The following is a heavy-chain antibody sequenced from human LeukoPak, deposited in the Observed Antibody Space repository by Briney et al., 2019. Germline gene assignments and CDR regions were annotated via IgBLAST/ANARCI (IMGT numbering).Heavy chain of an antibody. CDR2: ISGSGDSS. CDR1: GFTCNNYA. CDR3: AKGNQIIGRPAFDY. Sequence: GGALRLSCAASGFTCNNYAMSWVRQSPRKRLEWVSSISGSGDSSFYTDSVKGRFTISRDNSKNTLYLQMNSLRAEDTAMYYCAKGNQIIGRPAFDYWGQGTLVTVSS. V-gene: IGHV3-23*01. D-gene: IGHD2/OR15-2a*01. J-gene: IGHJ4*02.